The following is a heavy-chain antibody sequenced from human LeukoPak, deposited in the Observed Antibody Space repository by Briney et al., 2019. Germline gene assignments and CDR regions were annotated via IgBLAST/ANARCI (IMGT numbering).Heavy chain of an antibody. CDR1: GGSISSSTYY. J-gene: IGHJ4*02. CDR3: ARVSTSSWYSFDY. CDR2: VYYTRST. V-gene: IGHV4-39*01. D-gene: IGHD6-13*01. Sequence: SETLSLTCTVSGGSISSSTYYWGWIRQPPGQGLEWVGSVYYTRSTYYNPSLKSRVTISVDTSKNQFSLKLTSVTASDTAVYYCARVSTSSWYSFDYWGQGTLVTVSS.